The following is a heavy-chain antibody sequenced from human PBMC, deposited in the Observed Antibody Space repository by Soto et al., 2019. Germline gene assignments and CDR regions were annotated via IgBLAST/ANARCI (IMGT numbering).Heavy chain of an antibody. D-gene: IGHD3-9*01. J-gene: IGHJ6*03. CDR3: AKELTLRYFDWPQAMDV. V-gene: IGHV3-23*01. Sequence: GGSLRLSCAASGFTFSSYAMSWVRQAPGKGLEWVSAISGSGGSTYYADSVKGRFTISRDNSKNTLYLQMNSLRAEDTAVYYCAKELTLRYFDWPQAMDVWGKGTTVTVSS. CDR1: GFTFSSYA. CDR2: ISGSGGST.